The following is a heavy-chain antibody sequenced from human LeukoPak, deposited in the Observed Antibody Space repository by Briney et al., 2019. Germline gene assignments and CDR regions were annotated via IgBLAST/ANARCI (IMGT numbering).Heavy chain of an antibody. J-gene: IGHJ4*02. Sequence: GGSLRLSCAASGFTVSSNYMSWVRQAPGEGLEWVSIIYSGGTTYYADSVKDRFTISRDNSKNTLYLQMNSLRAEDTAVYYCASVRTSGNSYNWVYFDYWGQGTLVTVSS. CDR2: IYSGGTT. D-gene: IGHD3-10*01. V-gene: IGHV3-66*01. CDR1: GFTVSSNY. CDR3: ASVRTSGNSYNWVYFDY.